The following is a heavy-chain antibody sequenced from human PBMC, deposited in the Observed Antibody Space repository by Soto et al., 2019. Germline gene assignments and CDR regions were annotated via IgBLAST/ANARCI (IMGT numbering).Heavy chain of an antibody. CDR3: ARDTDGLHY. J-gene: IGHJ4*02. CDR1: GLIFSNYK. CDR2: INTDGSIT. V-gene: IGHV3-74*01. Sequence: EVQLVESGGGLVQPGGSLRLSCAPSGLIFSNYKMHWVRQAPGKGLVWVSRINTDGSITDYADSVKGRFTVSRDNPKNTLYLQMNSLRAEDTAVYYCARDTDGLHYWGQGTLVTVSS.